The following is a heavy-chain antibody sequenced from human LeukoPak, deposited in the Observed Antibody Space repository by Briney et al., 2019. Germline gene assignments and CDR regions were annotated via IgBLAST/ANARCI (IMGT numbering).Heavy chain of an antibody. V-gene: IGHV1-46*01. CDR2: INPSGGST. Sequence: GASVKVSCKASGYTFTSYYMHWVRQAPGQGLEWMGIINPSGGSTSYAQKFQGRVTMTRDTSTSTVYMELSSLRSEDTALYYCATGSHVRVYDSNPYYGHYWGQGTLVTVSS. CDR1: GYTFTSYY. CDR3: ATGSHVRVYDSNPYYGHY. D-gene: IGHD3-22*01. J-gene: IGHJ4*02.